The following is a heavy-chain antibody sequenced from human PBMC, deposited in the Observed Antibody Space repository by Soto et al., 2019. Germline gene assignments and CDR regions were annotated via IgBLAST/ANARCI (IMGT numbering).Heavy chain of an antibody. CDR3: AKRPTYYYGSGSPTHDY. V-gene: IGHV3-23*01. D-gene: IGHD3-10*01. J-gene: IGHJ4*02. CDR2: ISGSGGST. Sequence: GGSLRLSCAASGFTFSSYAMSWVRQAPGKGLEWVSAISGSGGSTYYADSVKGRFTISRDNSKNTLYLQMNSLRAEDTAVYFCAKRPTYYYGSGSPTHDYWGQGTLVTVSS. CDR1: GFTFSSYA.